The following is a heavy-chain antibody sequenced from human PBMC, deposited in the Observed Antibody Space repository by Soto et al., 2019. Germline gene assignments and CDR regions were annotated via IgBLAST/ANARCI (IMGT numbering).Heavy chain of an antibody. D-gene: IGHD1-26*01. J-gene: IGHJ4*02. Sequence: ASVKVSCKASGYTFTSYSMHWVRQAPGQRLEWMGWINAGNGNTKYSQKFQGRVTITRDTSASTAYMELSSLRSEDTAVYYCARSQWELLVYFDYWGQGTLVTSPQ. CDR3: ARSQWELLVYFDY. CDR2: INAGNGNT. CDR1: GYTFTSYS. V-gene: IGHV1-3*01.